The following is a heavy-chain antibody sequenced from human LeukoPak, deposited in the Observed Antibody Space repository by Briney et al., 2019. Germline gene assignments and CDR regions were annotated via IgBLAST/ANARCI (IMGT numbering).Heavy chain of an antibody. CDR3: ARAVRYWTTVTTPGYAFDI. Sequence: DPSQTLSLTCTVSGGSISSGSYYWSWIRQPAGKGLEWIGRIYTSGSTNYNPSLKSRVTISVDTSKNQFSLKLSSVTAADTAVYYCARAVRYWTTVTTPGYAFDIWGQGTMVTVSS. J-gene: IGHJ3*02. D-gene: IGHD4-17*01. V-gene: IGHV4-61*02. CDR1: GGSISSGSYY. CDR2: IYTSGST.